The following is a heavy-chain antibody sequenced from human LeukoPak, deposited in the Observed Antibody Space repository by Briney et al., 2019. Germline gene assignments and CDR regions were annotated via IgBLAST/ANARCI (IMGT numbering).Heavy chain of an antibody. CDR2: MNPNSGKT. CDR1: GSTFSSYA. V-gene: IGHV1-8*02. D-gene: IGHD5-12*01. Sequence: ASVKVSCKASGSTFSSYAINWVRQATGQGLEWMGWMNPNSGKTGYGQKFQGRVTMTRSTSISTAYMELSSLRSEDTAVYYCARGSTVDTVATPLKYWGQGTLVTVSS. CDR3: ARGSTVDTVATPLKY. J-gene: IGHJ4*02.